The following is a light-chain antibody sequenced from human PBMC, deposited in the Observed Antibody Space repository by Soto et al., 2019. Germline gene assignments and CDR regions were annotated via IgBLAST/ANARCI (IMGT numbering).Light chain of an antibody. J-gene: IGKJ4*01. Sequence: EIVLTQSPATLSLSPGERATLSCRASQSVNSYLVWYQQKPGQAPRLLMYDASHRATGIPARFSGSGSGTDFTLTISSLEPEDFAVYYCQQRSDWPTFGGGTKVEIK. V-gene: IGKV3-11*01. CDR1: QSVNSY. CDR2: DAS. CDR3: QQRSDWPT.